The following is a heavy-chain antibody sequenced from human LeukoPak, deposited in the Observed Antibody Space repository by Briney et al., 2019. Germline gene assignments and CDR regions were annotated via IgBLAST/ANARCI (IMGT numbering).Heavy chain of an antibody. J-gene: IGHJ5*02. Sequence: SETLSLTFSVPGGSISSGSYYWSWIRQPAGKGLEWIVRIYTRGSTNYNSSLKRRISISVDTSKNHLSLKLSSVTAADTAVYYCARGYCRGGSCREQNWFDPWGQGTLVTVSS. D-gene: IGHD2-15*01. CDR1: GGSISSGSYY. CDR3: ARGYCRGGSCREQNWFDP. V-gene: IGHV4-61*02. CDR2: IYTRGST.